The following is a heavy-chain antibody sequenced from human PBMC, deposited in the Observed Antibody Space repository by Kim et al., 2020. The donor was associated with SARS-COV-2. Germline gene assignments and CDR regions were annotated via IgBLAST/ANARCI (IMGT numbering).Heavy chain of an antibody. Sequence: ASVKVSCKASGYTFTSYGISWVRQAPGQGLEWMGWISAYNGNTNYAQKLQGRVTMTTDTSTSTAYMELRSLRSDDTAVYYCARGFRNYYDSSGYQYYFDYWGQGTLVTVSS. CDR3: ARGFRNYYDSSGYQYYFDY. CDR1: GYTFTSYG. CDR2: ISAYNGNT. D-gene: IGHD3-22*01. V-gene: IGHV1-18*01. J-gene: IGHJ4*02.